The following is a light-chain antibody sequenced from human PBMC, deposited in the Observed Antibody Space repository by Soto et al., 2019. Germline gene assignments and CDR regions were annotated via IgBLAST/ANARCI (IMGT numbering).Light chain of an antibody. Sequence: DIQMTQSPSTLSGSVGDRVTITCRASQTISSWLAWYQQKPGKAPKLLIYKAATLKSGIPSRFSCSGFGTEFTLTISSLQPDDFADYYGQHDHSYAEACGQGTKVELK. J-gene: IGKJ1*01. CDR1: QTISSW. CDR2: KAA. CDR3: QHDHSYAEA. V-gene: IGKV1-5*03.